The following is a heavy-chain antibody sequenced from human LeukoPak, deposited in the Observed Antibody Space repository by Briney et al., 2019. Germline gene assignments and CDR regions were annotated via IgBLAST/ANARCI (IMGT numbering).Heavy chain of an antibody. V-gene: IGHV3-23*01. J-gene: IGHJ4*02. Sequence: PGGSLRLSCAASGFTFSSYGMHWVRQAPGKGLEWVSTIGRSGDGTYYADSVKGRFTISRDNSKNTLYLQMNSLRAEDTAVYYCATRRPYYFDYWGQGTLVTVSS. CDR2: IGRSGDGT. CDR1: GFTFSSYG. CDR3: ATRRPYYFDY.